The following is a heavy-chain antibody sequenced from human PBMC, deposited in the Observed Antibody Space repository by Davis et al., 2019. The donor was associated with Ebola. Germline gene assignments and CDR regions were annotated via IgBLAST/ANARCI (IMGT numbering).Heavy chain of an antibody. Sequence: GESLKISCAASGFTFSSYGMHWVRQAPGKGLEWVAVISYDGSNKYYADSVKGRFTISRDNSKNTAYLQMNSLKTEDTAVYYCTSGSYYAGGWSDYWGQGTLVTVSS. J-gene: IGHJ4*02. CDR3: TSGSYYAGGWSDY. D-gene: IGHD1-26*01. CDR2: ISYDGSNK. V-gene: IGHV3-30*03. CDR1: GFTFSSYG.